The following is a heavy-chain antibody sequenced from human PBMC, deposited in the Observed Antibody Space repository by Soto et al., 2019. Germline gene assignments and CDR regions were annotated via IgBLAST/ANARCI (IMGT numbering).Heavy chain of an antibody. V-gene: IGHV3-33*06. J-gene: IGHJ4*02. CDR1: GFTFSHYG. Sequence: PGGSLRLSCAASGFTFSHYGIHWVRQAPGKGLEWVGLSWSGGRGEDCADSVRGRFTISRDYSKTTVYLQMNSLRVEDTAVYYCAKDDDTSSHFSLLDFRGQGTLVTVS. CDR2: SWSGGRGE. D-gene: IGHD3-22*01. CDR3: AKDDDTSSHFSLLDF.